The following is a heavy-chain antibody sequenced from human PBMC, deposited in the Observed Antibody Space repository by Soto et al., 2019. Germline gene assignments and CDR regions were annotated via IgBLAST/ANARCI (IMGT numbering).Heavy chain of an antibody. CDR1: GGSISSSSYY. J-gene: IGHJ4*02. CDR3: ARDPVGVTHFDY. D-gene: IGHD1-26*01. Sequence: SETLSLTCTVSGGSISSSSYYWGWIRQPPGKGLEWIGSIYYSGRTNYNSSLKSRITMSIDTSKNQFSLKLSSVTAADTAIYYCARDPVGVTHFDYWGQGAPVTVSS. V-gene: IGHV4-39*07. CDR2: IYYSGRT.